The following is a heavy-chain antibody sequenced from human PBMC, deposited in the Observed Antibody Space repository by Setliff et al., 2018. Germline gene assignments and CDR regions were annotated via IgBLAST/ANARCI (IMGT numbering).Heavy chain of an antibody. CDR2: IYHSGST. V-gene: IGHV4-38-2*01. CDR3: ARGRAGHSGH. D-gene: IGHD6-19*01. Sequence: SETLSLTCAVSGYSISSGYCWGWIRQPPGKGLEWIGSIYHSGSTYYNPSLKSRVTISVDTSKNQFSLKLSSVTAADTAVYYCARGRAGHSGHWGQGTLVTVSS. J-gene: IGHJ4*02. CDR1: GYSISSGYC.